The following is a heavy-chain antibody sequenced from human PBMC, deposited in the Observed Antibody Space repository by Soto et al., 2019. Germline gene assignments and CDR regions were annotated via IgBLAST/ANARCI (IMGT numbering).Heavy chain of an antibody. J-gene: IGHJ6*02. CDR3: ARWPNWNQDSSYYYYGMDV. Sequence: SETLSLTCTVSGGSISSYYWSWIRQPPGKGLEWIGYIYYSGSTNYNPSLKSRVTISVDTSKNQFSLKLSSVTAADTAVYYCARWPNWNQDSSYYYYGMDVWGQGTTVTV. D-gene: IGHD1-1*01. CDR2: IYYSGST. CDR1: GGSISSYY. V-gene: IGHV4-59*01.